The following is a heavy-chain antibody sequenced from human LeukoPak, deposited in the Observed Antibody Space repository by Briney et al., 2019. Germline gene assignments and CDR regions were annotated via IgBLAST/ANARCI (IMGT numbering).Heavy chain of an antibody. J-gene: IGHJ6*02. CDR3: ASGPPIAG. V-gene: IGHV3-23*01. Sequence: SGGSLRLSCAASGFTFSSYAMSWVRQAPGKGLDWVSAISGSGGSTYYADSVKGRFTISRDNVKNSLYLQMNSLRDEDTAVYYCASGPPIAGWGQGTTVTVSS. CDR2: ISGSGGST. CDR1: GFTFSSYA. D-gene: IGHD2/OR15-2a*01.